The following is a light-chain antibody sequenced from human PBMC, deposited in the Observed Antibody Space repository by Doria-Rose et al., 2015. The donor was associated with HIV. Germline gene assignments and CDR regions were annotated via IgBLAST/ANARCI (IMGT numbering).Light chain of an antibody. J-gene: IGKJ1*01. CDR1: QSFSSTY. V-gene: IGKV3-20*01. CDR2: DGS. CDR3: HQYGTSWT. Sequence: TQSPGTLSSSPGERATLSCRASQSFSSTYLAWYQQKPGQAPSLLIYDGSTRATGIPDRFSASGSGTDFTLTINRLEPEDVALYYCHQYGTSWTFGQGTKVEI.